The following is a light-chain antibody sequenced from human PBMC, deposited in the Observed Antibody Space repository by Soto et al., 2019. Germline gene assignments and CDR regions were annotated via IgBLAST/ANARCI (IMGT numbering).Light chain of an antibody. V-gene: IGLV2-18*02. J-gene: IGLJ1*01. Sequence: QSALTQPPSVSGSPGQSVTISCTGTSSDVGSYNRVSWYQQPPGTAPKLMIHEVSNRPSGVPDRFSGSKSGNTASLTISGLQAEDEADYYCTSYTSSNTFVFGTGTKLTVL. CDR3: TSYTSSNTFV. CDR1: SSDVGSYNR. CDR2: EVS.